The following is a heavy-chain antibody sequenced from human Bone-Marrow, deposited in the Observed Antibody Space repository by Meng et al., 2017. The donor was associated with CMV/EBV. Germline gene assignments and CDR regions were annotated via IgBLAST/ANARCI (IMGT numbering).Heavy chain of an antibody. CDR1: GGTFSNYA. CDR3: ARYSRMTAAIRPSYYYYGMEV. J-gene: IGHJ6*01. CDR2: IIPILGIA. V-gene: IGHV1-69*10. D-gene: IGHD2-2*02. Sequence: SVKVSCKASGGTFSNYAITWVRQAPGQGLEWLGGIIPILGIANYAQKFQGRVTITADKSTSTAYMELSSLRSEDTAVYYCARYSRMTAAIRPSYYYYGMEVWGPWHTVPGAS.